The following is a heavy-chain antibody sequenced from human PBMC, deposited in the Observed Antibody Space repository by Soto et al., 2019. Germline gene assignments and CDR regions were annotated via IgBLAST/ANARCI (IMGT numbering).Heavy chain of an antibody. CDR2: FDPEDGET. J-gene: IGHJ4*02. V-gene: IGHV1-24*01. CDR3: ANDLGYCSGGSCYDY. Sequence: ASVKVSCKVSGYTLTELSMHWVRQAPGKGLEWMGGFDPEDGETIYAQKFQGRVTMTEDTSTDTAYMELSSLRSEDTAVYYCANDLGYCSGGSCYDYWGQGTLVTVSS. CDR1: GYTLTELS. D-gene: IGHD2-15*01.